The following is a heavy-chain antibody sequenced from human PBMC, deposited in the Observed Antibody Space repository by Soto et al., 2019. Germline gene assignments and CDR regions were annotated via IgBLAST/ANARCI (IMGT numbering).Heavy chain of an antibody. J-gene: IGHJ5*02. CDR3: ARGLLGYCSSTSCYYNWFDP. V-gene: IGHV4-34*01. CDR2: INHSGST. Sequence: SETLSLTCAVYGGSFSGYYWSWIRQPPGKGLEWIGEINHSGSTNYNPSLKSRVTISVDTSKNQFSLKLSSVTAADTAVYYCARGLLGYCSSTSCYYNWFDPWGQGTLVTVSS. D-gene: IGHD2-2*01. CDR1: GGSFSGYY.